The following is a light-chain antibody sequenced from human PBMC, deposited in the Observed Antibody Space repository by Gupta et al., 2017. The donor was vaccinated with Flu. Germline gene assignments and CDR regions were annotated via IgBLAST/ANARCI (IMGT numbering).Light chain of an antibody. CDR2: AAF. CDR3: QQTYSTPQT. V-gene: IGKV1-39*01. CDR1: QSISSY. Sequence: GDRVTITCRASQSISSYLNWYQQKPGRAPNLLIYAAFNLQSGVPSRFSGSGSGTDFTLTISSLQPEDFATYYCQQTYSTPQTFGQGTKVEIK. J-gene: IGKJ1*01.